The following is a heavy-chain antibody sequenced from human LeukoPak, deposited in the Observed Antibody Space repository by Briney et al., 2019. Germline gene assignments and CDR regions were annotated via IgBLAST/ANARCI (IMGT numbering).Heavy chain of an antibody. CDR3: AKSREDIVVVVAATFDY. V-gene: IGHV3-30*18. CDR1: GFTFSSYG. Sequence: PGRSLRLSCAASGFTFSSYGMHWVRQAPGKGLEWVAVISYDGSNKYYADSVKGRFTISRDNSKNTLYLQMNSLRAEDTAVYYCAKSREDIVVVVAATFDYWGQGTLVTVSS. CDR2: ISYDGSNK. J-gene: IGHJ4*02. D-gene: IGHD2-15*01.